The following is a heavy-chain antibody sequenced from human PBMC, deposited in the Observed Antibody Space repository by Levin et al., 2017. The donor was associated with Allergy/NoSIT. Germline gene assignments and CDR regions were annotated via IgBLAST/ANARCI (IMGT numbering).Heavy chain of an antibody. Sequence: NSGGSLRLSCTVSGGSIRSDYWSWIRQPPGKGLEWIGYIFYSGSTNHNPSLKSRVTISVETSKNQFSLKLSSVTAADTAVYFCARDVVGVTVHAFDIWGQGTLVTVSS. CDR2: IFYSGST. CDR1: GGSIRSDY. V-gene: IGHV4-59*01. CDR3: ARDVVGVTVHAFDI. J-gene: IGHJ3*02. D-gene: IGHD2-21*01.